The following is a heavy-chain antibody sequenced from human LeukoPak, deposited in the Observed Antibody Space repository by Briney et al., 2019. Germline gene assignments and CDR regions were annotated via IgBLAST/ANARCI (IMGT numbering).Heavy chain of an antibody. CDR3: ASDSYSPEYFQH. CDR1: GFSVSNNY. J-gene: IGHJ1*01. D-gene: IGHD2-15*01. CDR2: IYSGGST. Sequence: GGSLRLSCAASGFSVSNNYMSWVRQAPGKGLEWVSVIYSGGSTFYADSVKGRFTISRDNSKNTPYLQMNSLRAEDTAVYYCASDSYSPEYFQHWGQGTLVTVSS. V-gene: IGHV3-66*01.